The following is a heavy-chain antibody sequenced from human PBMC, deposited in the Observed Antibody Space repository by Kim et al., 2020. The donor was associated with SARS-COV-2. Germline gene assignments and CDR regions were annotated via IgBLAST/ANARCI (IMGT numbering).Heavy chain of an antibody. CDR1: GFTFSSYA. J-gene: IGHJ4*02. D-gene: IGHD3-10*01. CDR3: AKVVLLWFGENYFDY. CDR2: ISGSGGST. V-gene: IGHV3-23*01. Sequence: GGSLRLSCAASGFTFSSYAMSWVRQAPGKGLEWVSAISGSGGSTYYADSVKGRFTISRDNSKNTLYLQMNSLRAEDTAVYYCAKVVLLWFGENYFDYWGQGTLVTVSS.